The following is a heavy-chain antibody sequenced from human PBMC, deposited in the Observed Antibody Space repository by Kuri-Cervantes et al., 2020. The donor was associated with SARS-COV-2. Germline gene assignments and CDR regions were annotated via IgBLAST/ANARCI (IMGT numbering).Heavy chain of an antibody. CDR2: IIPIFGTA. D-gene: IGHD4-17*01. CDR1: GGTLSSYA. V-gene: IGHV1-69*05. Sequence: SVKVSCKASGGTLSSYAISWVRQAPGQGLEWMGGIIPIFGTANYAQKSQGRVTITTDESTSTAYMELSSLRSEDTAVYYCARGYGDQPYEYDAFDIWGQGTMVTVSS. J-gene: IGHJ3*02. CDR3: ARGYGDQPYEYDAFDI.